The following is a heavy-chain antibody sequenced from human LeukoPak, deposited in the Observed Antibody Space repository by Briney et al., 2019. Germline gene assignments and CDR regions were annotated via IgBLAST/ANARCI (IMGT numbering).Heavy chain of an antibody. V-gene: IGHV3-23*01. J-gene: IGHJ4*02. D-gene: IGHD6-19*01. CDR1: GFTFSSCA. CDR2: ISYSGAAT. Sequence: GGSLRLSCAASGFTFSSCAMSWVRQSPGKGLEWVSGISYSGAATYYAASVKGRFTISRDNSKNTLYLQMNSLRVEDTAVYFCARDSAVACPDLFDYWGQGTLVTVSS. CDR3: ARDSAVACPDLFDY.